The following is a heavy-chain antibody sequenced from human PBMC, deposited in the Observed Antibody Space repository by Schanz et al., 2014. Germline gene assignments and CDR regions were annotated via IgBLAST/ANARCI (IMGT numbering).Heavy chain of an antibody. CDR2: IGGSGDST. D-gene: IGHD2-2*01. V-gene: IGHV3-23*01. CDR1: GFTFSSYA. CDR3: AKVAPAATYLDS. J-gene: IGHJ4*02. Sequence: EVQLLESGGGLVQPGGSLRLSCAVSGFTFSSYAMSWVRQAPGKGLEWVSGIGGSGDSTHYADSVKGRFIISRDNSKNTLYLQVNSLRAEDTAVYYCAKVAPAATYLDSWGLGTLVTVSS.